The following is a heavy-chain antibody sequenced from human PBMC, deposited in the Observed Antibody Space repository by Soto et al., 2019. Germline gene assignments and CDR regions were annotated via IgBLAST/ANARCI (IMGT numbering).Heavy chain of an antibody. CDR2: IIPIFGTA. CDR3: ARALYSSRWYGLYGMDV. CDR1: GGTFSSYA. D-gene: IGHD6-13*01. Sequence: QVQLVQSGAEVKKPGSSVKVSCKASGGTFSSYAISWVRQAPGQGLEWMGGIIPIFGTANYAQKFQGRVTITADESTSTAYMELSSLRSADTAVYYCARALYSSRWYGLYGMDVWGQGTTVTVSS. J-gene: IGHJ6*02. V-gene: IGHV1-69*01.